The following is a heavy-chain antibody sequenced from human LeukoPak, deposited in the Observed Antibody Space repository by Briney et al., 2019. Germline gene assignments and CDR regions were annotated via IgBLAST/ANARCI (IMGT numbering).Heavy chain of an antibody. CDR2: ISGSGGST. V-gene: IGHV3-23*01. CDR1: GFTFSSYG. Sequence: HPGGPLRLSCAASGFTFSSYGMSWVRQAPGKGLEWVSAISGSGGSTYYADSVKGRFTISRDNSKNTLYLQMNSLRAEDTAVYYCAKARQDYYGSGSYYNVIHYYYMDVWGKGTTVTVSS. CDR3: AKARQDYYGSGSYYNVIHYYYMDV. J-gene: IGHJ6*03. D-gene: IGHD3-10*01.